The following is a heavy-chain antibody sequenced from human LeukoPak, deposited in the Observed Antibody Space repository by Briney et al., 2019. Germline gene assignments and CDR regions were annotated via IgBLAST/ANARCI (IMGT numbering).Heavy chain of an antibody. CDR2: INHSGST. CDR3: ARERRGGIVVVVAATFGGLYDFFDY. J-gene: IGHJ4*02. CDR1: GGSFSGYY. D-gene: IGHD2-15*01. Sequence: KPSETLSLTCAVYGGSFSGYYWSWIRQPPGKGLEWIGEINHSGSTNYNPSLRSRVTISVDTSKNQFSLKLSSVTAADTAVYYCARERRGGIVVVVAATFGGLYDFFDYWGQGTLVTVSS. V-gene: IGHV4-34*01.